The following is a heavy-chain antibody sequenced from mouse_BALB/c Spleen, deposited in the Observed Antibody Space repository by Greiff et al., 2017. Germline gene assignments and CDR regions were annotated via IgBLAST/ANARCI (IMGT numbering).Heavy chain of an antibody. CDR2: ILPGSGST. V-gene: IGHV1-9*01. CDR3: ASPYDYKGFAY. Sequence: VQLQQSGAELMKPGASVKISCKATGYTFSSYWIEWVKQRPGHGLEWIGEILPGSGSTNYNEKFKGRATFTADTSYNTAYMQLSSLTSEDTAVYYCASPYDYKGFAYWGQGTLVTVSA. CDR1: GYTFSSYW. D-gene: IGHD2-4*01. J-gene: IGHJ3*01.